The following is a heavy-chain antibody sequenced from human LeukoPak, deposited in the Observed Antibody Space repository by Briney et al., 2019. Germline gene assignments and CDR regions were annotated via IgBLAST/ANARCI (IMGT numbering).Heavy chain of an antibody. V-gene: IGHV1-46*01. CDR1: GYTFTSYY. J-gene: IGHJ4*02. CDR2: INPSGGST. CDR3: ARGSPTNYYDSSGYYFTFDY. Sequence: ASVKVSCKASGYTFTSYYMHWVRQAPGQGLEWMGIINPSGGSTSYAQKFQGRVTMTRDTSTSTVYMELSSLRSEDTAVYYCARGSPTNYYDSSGYYFTFDYWGQGTLVTVSS. D-gene: IGHD3-22*01.